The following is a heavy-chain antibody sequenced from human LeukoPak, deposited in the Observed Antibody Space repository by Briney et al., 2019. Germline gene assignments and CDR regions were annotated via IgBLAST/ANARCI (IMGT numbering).Heavy chain of an antibody. CDR3: AKTAMKGFDY. CDR1: GFTFSSYW. J-gene: IGHJ4*02. CDR2: INTDGSST. V-gene: IGHV3-74*01. D-gene: IGHD5-18*01. Sequence: PGGSLRLSCAASGFTFSSYWMHWVRQAPGKGLVWVSRINTDGSSTSYADSVKGRFTISRDNSKNTLYLQMYSLRAEDTAVYYCAKTAMKGFDYWGQGTLVTVSS.